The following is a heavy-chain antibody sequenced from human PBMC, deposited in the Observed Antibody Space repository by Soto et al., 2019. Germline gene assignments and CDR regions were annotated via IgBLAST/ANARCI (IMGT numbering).Heavy chain of an antibody. D-gene: IGHD7-27*01. J-gene: IGHJ4*02. Sequence: PSETLSLTCTVSGGSINSYYWSWIRQPPGKGLEWIGYIYSSGSTNYNPSLKSRITISVDTSKNQVSLKLTSVTAADTAVYDCARVHPGDDWGEGTLITVSS. CDR3: ARVHPGDD. V-gene: IGHV4-59*08. CDR2: IYSSGST. CDR1: GGSINSYY.